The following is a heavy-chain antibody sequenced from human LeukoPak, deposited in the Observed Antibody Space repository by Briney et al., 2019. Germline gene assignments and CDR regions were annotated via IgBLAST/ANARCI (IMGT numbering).Heavy chain of an antibody. CDR1: GGSISSGSYY. CDR2: IYYSGST. Sequence: SETLSLTCTVSGGSISSGSYYWGWIRQPPGKGLEWIGSIYYSGSTYYNPSLKSRVTISVDTSKNQFSLKLSSVTAADTAVYYCARLSGDDGWFDPWGQGTLVTVSS. V-gene: IGHV4-39*01. CDR3: ARLSGDDGWFDP. J-gene: IGHJ5*02. D-gene: IGHD4-17*01.